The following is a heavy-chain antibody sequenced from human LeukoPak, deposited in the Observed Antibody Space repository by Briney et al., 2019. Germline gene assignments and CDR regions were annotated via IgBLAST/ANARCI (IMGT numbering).Heavy chain of an antibody. CDR1: GGTFSSYA. CDR2: IIPIFGTA. J-gene: IGHJ6*03. CDR3: ARDSSVGSGRQHDYHYYYYMDV. Sequence: ASVKVTCKASGGTFSSYAISWVRQAPGQGLEWMGGIIPIFGTANYAQKFQGRVTITTDESTSTAYMELSSLRPEDTAVYYCARDSSVGSGRQHDYHYYYYMDVWGKGTTVTVSS. V-gene: IGHV1-69*05. D-gene: IGHD3-10*01.